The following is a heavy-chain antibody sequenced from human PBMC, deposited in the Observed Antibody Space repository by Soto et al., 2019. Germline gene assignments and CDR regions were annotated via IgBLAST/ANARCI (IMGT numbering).Heavy chain of an antibody. Sequence: PSETLSLTCTVSGGSISSGNYYWSWIRQPPGKGLEWIGFISYSGSTYYSTSLKSRVTISVDTSKSQFSLKLSSVTAADTAVYYCARDSGYYGPLSNWFDPWGQGTLVTVSS. D-gene: IGHD3-10*01. CDR1: GGSISSGNYY. J-gene: IGHJ5*02. V-gene: IGHV4-30-4*02. CDR2: ISYSGST. CDR3: ARDSGYYGPLSNWFDP.